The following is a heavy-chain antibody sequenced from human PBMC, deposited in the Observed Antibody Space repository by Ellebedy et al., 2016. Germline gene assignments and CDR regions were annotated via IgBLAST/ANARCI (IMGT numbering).Heavy chain of an antibody. Sequence: SETLSLTCTVSGGSISRNYWSWIRQPPGKGLEWIGYISYSGGTNYNPSLKSRVTISVDTSKNQFSLKLSSVTAADTAVYYCARHSNYGSIGIYEHWGQGILVTVSS. D-gene: IGHD3-10*01. CDR2: ISYSGGT. J-gene: IGHJ4*02. CDR1: GGSISRNY. V-gene: IGHV4-59*08. CDR3: ARHSNYGSIGIYEH.